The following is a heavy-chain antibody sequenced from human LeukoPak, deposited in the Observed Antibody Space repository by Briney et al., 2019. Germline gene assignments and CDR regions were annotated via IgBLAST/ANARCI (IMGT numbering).Heavy chain of an antibody. CDR2: ISYDGSNK. J-gene: IGHJ5*02. V-gene: IGHV3-30*03. CDR3: ARSGISSGWPYSPGWFDP. D-gene: IGHD6-19*01. Sequence: GGSLRLSCAASGFTFSSYGIHWVRQTPGEGLEWVAVISYDGSNKYYADSVKGRFTISRDSSKNTLYLQMNSLRAEDTAVYYCARSGISSGWPYSPGWFDPWGQGTLVTVSS. CDR1: GFTFSSYG.